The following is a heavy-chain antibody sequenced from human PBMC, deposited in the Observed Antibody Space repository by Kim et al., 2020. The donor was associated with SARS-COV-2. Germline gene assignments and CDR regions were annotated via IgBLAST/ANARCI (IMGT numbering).Heavy chain of an antibody. CDR1: GFTFSSYS. V-gene: IGHV3-21*01. D-gene: IGHD3-22*01. Sequence: GGSLRLSCAASGFTFSSYSMNWVRQAPGKGLEWVSSISSSSSYIYYADSVKGRFTISRDNAKNSLYLQMNSLRAEDTAVYYCARTALSSGYFRPIDYWGQGTLVTVSS. CDR2: ISSSSSYI. CDR3: ARTALSSGYFRPIDY. J-gene: IGHJ4*02.